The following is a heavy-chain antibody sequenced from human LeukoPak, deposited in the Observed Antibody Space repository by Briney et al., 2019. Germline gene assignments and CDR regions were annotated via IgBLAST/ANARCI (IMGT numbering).Heavy chain of an antibody. Sequence: PGGSLRLSCAASGFTCSSYWMSWVRQAQGEGLERVANIKEDGSEKHYVDSVKGRFTISRDNARNSLYLQMNSLIAEDTAVYYCVRLRRNRDRSYYYYDSWGQGILVTVSS. CDR2: IKEDGSEK. CDR1: GFTCSSYW. D-gene: IGHD3-10*01. J-gene: IGHJ5*01. CDR3: VRLRRNRDRSYYYYDS. V-gene: IGHV3-7*01.